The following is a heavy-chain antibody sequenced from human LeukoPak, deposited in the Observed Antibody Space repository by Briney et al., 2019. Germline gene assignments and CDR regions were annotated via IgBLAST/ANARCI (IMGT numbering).Heavy chain of an antibody. Sequence: GGSLRLSCAASGFTFSSYSMNWVRQAPGKGLEWVSSISSSSSYIYYADSVKGRFTISRDNAKNSMYLQMNSLRAEDTAVYYCARVESWEHSGSSQDAFDIWGQGTMATVSS. CDR2: ISSSSSYI. V-gene: IGHV3-21*04. CDR1: GFTFSSYS. J-gene: IGHJ3*02. CDR3: ARVESWEHSGSSQDAFDI. D-gene: IGHD1-26*01.